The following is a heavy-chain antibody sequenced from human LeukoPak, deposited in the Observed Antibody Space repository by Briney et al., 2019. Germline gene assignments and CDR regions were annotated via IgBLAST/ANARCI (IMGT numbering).Heavy chain of an antibody. CDR2: VSGSGGDA. Sequence: GGPLRLSCAASGFTFSNYAMSWVRQAPGKGLEWVSVVSGSGGDAYYADSVKGRFTISRDNSKNTLYLQMSSLSAEDTAVYYCAKGSGTYDIGASFDYWGQGTLVTVSS. V-gene: IGHV3-23*01. J-gene: IGHJ4*02. CDR1: GFTFSNYA. D-gene: IGHD3-10*01. CDR3: AKGSGTYDIGASFDY.